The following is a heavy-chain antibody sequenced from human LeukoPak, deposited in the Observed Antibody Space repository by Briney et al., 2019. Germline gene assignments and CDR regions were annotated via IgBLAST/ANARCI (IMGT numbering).Heavy chain of an antibody. J-gene: IGHJ4*02. CDR2: ISYDGSNK. Sequence: PGGSLRLSCAPSGFTFSTYGMHWVRQAPGKGLEWVAVISYDGSNKYFADSVRGRFTISRDNSKNTLYLQMNSLRDEDTAVYYCAKRYSGSWNIESWGQGTLVTVSS. D-gene: IGHD6-13*01. CDR3: AKRYSGSWNIES. V-gene: IGHV3-30*18. CDR1: GFTFSTYG.